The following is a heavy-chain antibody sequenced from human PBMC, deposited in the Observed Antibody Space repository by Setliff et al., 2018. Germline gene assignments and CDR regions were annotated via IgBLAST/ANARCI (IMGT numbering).Heavy chain of an antibody. V-gene: IGHV4-4*08. CDR2: VFPSGAT. Sequence: SETLSLTCTVSGDSMSGASIWSWIRQPPGKGLEFMGYVFPSGATKYDPSLKSRLTISVDTSKKQFSLSLTSVTAEDTAVYYCARMSGFQYIDVWDKGTTVTVSS. CDR1: GDSMSGAS. D-gene: IGHD3-3*01. J-gene: IGHJ6*03. CDR3: ARMSGFQYIDV.